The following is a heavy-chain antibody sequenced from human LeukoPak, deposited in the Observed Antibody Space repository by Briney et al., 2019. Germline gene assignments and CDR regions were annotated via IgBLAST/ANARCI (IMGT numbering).Heavy chain of an antibody. J-gene: IGHJ6*04. V-gene: IGHV4-34*01. CDR2: INHSGST. Sequence: SATLSLTGAVNGGSFSVYYWSWIRQPPRKGLEWIGEINHSGSTNYNPSLKSRVTISVDTSKSQFSLKLSSVTAADTAVYYCARGSPGYGMDVWGKGTTVTVSS. CDR3: ARGSPGYGMDV. CDR1: GGSFSVYY.